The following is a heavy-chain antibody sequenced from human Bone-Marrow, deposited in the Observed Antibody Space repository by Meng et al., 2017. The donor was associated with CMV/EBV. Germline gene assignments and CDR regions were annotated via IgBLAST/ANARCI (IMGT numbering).Heavy chain of an antibody. CDR1: GFTFSSYS. CDR2: ISSSSSYI. J-gene: IGHJ3*02. Sequence: GESLKISCAASGFTFSSYSMNWVRQAPGKRLEWVSSISSSSSYIYYADSVKGRFTISRDNAKNSLYLQMNSLRAEDTAVYYCARPITMVRGVRSGAFDIWGQGTMVTVSS. CDR3: ARPITMVRGVRSGAFDI. D-gene: IGHD3-10*01. V-gene: IGHV3-21*01.